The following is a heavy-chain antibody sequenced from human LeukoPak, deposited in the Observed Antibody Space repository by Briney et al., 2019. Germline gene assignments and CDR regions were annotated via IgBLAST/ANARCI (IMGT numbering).Heavy chain of an antibody. Sequence: ASVKVSCKASGYTFPSYFMHWVRQAPGQGLEWMGIINPTGGSTTYAQKFQGRVTMTRDTSTSTVYMELSSLRSEDTAVYYCAREDSSGWSDLPVKGAFDYWGQGTLVTVSS. V-gene: IGHV1-46*01. J-gene: IGHJ4*02. CDR2: INPTGGST. CDR3: AREDSSGWSDLPVKGAFDY. CDR1: GYTFPSYF. D-gene: IGHD6-19*01.